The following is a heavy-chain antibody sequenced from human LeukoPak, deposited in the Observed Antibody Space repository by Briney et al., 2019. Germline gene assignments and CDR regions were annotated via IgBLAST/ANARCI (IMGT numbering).Heavy chain of an antibody. CDR2: IIPILGIA. CDR1: GGTFSSYA. D-gene: IGHD1-26*01. Sequence: SVKVSCKASGGTFSSYAISWVRQAPGQGLEWMGRIIPILGIANYAQKFRGRVTITADKSTSTAYMELSSLRSEDTAVYYCASQWWELPTGLDYWGQGTLVTVSS. CDR3: ASQWWELPTGLDY. V-gene: IGHV1-69*04. J-gene: IGHJ4*02.